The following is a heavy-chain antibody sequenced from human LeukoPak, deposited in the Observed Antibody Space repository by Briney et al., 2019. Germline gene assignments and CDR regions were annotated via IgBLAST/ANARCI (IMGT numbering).Heavy chain of an antibody. CDR2: ISSSSSYI. J-gene: IGHJ4*02. V-gene: IGHV3-21*01. CDR1: GFTFSSYS. Sequence: GGSLRLSCAASGFTFSSYSMNWVRQAPGKGLEWVSSISSSSSYIYYADSVKGRFTISRDNAKNTLYLQMNSLRAEDTAVYYCAKRDYDSSGLDYWGQGTLVTVSS. CDR3: AKRDYDSSGLDY. D-gene: IGHD3-22*01.